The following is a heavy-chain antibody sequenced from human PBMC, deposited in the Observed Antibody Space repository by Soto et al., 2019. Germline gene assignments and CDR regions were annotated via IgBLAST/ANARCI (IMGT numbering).Heavy chain of an antibody. Sequence: QEQLQESGPGLVKPSGTLSLTCAVSGVSISGHDWWTWVRQPPGKGLEWIGESHQSGNTNYNSSLESRVTISVDKSKKQFSLKLTSVTVADTAVYYCATMDSSRFYWGQGTLVTVSS. CDR2: SHQSGNT. V-gene: IGHV4-4*02. D-gene: IGHD6-13*01. CDR3: ATMDSSRFY. J-gene: IGHJ4*02. CDR1: GVSISGHDW.